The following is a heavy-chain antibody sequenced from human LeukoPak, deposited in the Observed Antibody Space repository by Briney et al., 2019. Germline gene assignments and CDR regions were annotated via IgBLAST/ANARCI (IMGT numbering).Heavy chain of an antibody. J-gene: IGHJ4*02. V-gene: IGHV1-2*02. CDR2: INPNSGGT. D-gene: IGHD2-2*01. Sequence: ASVKVSCKASGYTFTGYYMHWVRQAPGQGLEWMGWINPNSGGTNYAQKFQGRVTMTRDTSISTAYMELSRLRSDDTAVYYCARVNDCSSTSCPFDYWGQGTLSPSPQ. CDR1: GYTFTGYY. CDR3: ARVNDCSSTSCPFDY.